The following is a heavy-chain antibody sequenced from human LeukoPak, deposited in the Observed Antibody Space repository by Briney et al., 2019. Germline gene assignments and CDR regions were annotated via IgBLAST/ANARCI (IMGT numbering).Heavy chain of an antibody. CDR1: GFIFSSYG. V-gene: IGHV3-33*01. J-gene: IGHJ4*02. D-gene: IGHD4-17*01. CDR3: AREGEPYMSTGGSDY. CDR2: IWHDGSNK. Sequence: GRSLRLSCGASGFIFSSYGMHWVRQAPGKGLEWVAVIWHDGSNKYYANSVKGRFTISRDNAKNTLYLQMNSLRAEDTAVYYCAREGEPYMSTGGSDYWGQGTLVTVSS.